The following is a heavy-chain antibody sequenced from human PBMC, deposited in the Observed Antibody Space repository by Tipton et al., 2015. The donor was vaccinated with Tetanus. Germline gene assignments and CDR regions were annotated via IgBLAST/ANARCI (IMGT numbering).Heavy chain of an antibody. CDR3: ARVRRGATTDLDY. D-gene: IGHD5-12*01. Sequence: TLSLTCTVSGGSISSYYWSWIRQPPGKGPEWIGQIHSSGSTNYIPPLKSRVTISLDTSKNQFSLRLSSVTAADTAVYYCARVRRGATTDLDYWGQGTLVTVSS. CDR2: IHSSGST. V-gene: IGHV4-59*12. CDR1: GGSISSYY. J-gene: IGHJ4*02.